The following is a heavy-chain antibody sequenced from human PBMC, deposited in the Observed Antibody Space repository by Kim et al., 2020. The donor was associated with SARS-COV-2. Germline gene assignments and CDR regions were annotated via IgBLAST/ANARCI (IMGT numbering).Heavy chain of an antibody. CDR2: INHSGST. Sequence: SETLSLTCAVYGGSFSGYYWSWIRQPPGKGLEWIGEINHSGSTNYNPSLKSRVTISVDTSKNQFSLKLSSVTAADTAVYYCARARNKYDFWSGYSGAHLYYYYYGMDVWGQGTTVTVSS. D-gene: IGHD3-3*01. J-gene: IGHJ6*02. CDR3: ARARNKYDFWSGYSGAHLYYYYYGMDV. CDR1: GGSFSGYY. V-gene: IGHV4-34*01.